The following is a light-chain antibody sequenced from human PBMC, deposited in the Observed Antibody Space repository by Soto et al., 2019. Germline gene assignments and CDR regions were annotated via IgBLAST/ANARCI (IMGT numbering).Light chain of an antibody. CDR1: LSVSSD. Sequence: EIVMTQSPATLSLSPGERATLSCRASLSVSSDLAWYRQKPGQAPRLLIYRAFTRATGIPARFSGSGFGTDFTPTISSLQSEDFAVYYCQQYNNWPLTFGGGTKVEIK. J-gene: IGKJ4*01. CDR3: QQYNNWPLT. V-gene: IGKV3-15*01. CDR2: RAF.